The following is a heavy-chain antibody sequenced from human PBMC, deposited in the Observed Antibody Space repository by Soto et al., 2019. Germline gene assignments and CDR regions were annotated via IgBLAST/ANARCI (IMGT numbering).Heavy chain of an antibody. CDR1: GFTFSSYS. CDR3: ARVRGSSGYYYPLDY. CDR2: ISSSSSYI. J-gene: IGHJ4*02. Sequence: GGSLRLSCAASGFTFSSYSMNWVRQAPGKGLEWVSSISSSSSYIYYADSVKGRFTISRDNAKNSLYLQMNSLRAEDTAVYYCARVRGSSGYYYPLDYWGQGTLVTVSS. D-gene: IGHD3-22*01. V-gene: IGHV3-21*01.